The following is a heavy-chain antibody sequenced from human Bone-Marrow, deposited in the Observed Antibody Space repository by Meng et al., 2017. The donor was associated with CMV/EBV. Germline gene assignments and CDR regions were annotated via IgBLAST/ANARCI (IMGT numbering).Heavy chain of an antibody. CDR2: IKQDGSEK. CDR3: ARDLVVVIATNNYWYFDL. J-gene: IGHJ2*01. CDR1: GGSFSGYY. D-gene: IGHD2-21*01. V-gene: IGHV3-7*01. Sequence: GTLSLTCAVYGGSFSGYYWSWVRQAPGKGLEWVANIKQDGSEKYYVDSVKGRFTISRDNAKNSLYLQMNSLRAEDTAVYYCARDLVVVIATNNYWYFDLWGRGTLVTVYS.